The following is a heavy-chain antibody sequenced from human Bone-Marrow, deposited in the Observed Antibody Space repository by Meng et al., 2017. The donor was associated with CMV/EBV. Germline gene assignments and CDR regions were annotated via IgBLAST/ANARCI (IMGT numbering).Heavy chain of an antibody. CDR1: GGSISSYY. CDR3: ARGSYSTDYYFDY. D-gene: IGHD6-13*01. V-gene: IGHV4-59*01. Sequence: SETLSLTCTVSGGSISSYYWSWIRQPPGKGLEWIGYIYYSGSTNYNPSLKSRVTISVDTSKNQFSLKLSSVTAADTAVYYCARGSYSTDYYFDYWGQGTLVTGSS. J-gene: IGHJ4*02. CDR2: IYYSGST.